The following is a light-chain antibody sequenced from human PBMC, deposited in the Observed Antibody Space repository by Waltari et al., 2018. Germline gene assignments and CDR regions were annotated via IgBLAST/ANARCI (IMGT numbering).Light chain of an antibody. CDR3: QQYNNWRT. CDR1: QSISRN. J-gene: IGKJ2*01. V-gene: IGKV3-15*01. Sequence: ILMTHPPPTLSVSPGERATLSCRATQSISRNLAWYQQKPGQAPRLLIYGASTRATGIPARFSGSGSGTEFTLTISSLQSEDFAVYYCQQYNNWRTFGQGTKLEIK. CDR2: GAS.